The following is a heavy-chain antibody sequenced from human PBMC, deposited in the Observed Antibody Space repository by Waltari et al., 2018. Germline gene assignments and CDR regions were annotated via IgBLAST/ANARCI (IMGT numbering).Heavy chain of an antibody. CDR1: GYTFTSYD. D-gene: IGHD6-13*01. CDR2: VNPSSGNT. Sequence: QVQLVQSGAEVKKPGASVKVSCKASGYTFTSYDIYWVRHATGQGLGWIGWVNPSSGNTGYTRKLHGRFTITRNTSISTAYMELISLGAEDTAVYYCARASLTSSWYVGYYYYYIDVRGKGTTVTVSS. J-gene: IGHJ6*03. V-gene: IGHV1-8*03. CDR3: ARASLTSSWYVGYYYYYIDV.